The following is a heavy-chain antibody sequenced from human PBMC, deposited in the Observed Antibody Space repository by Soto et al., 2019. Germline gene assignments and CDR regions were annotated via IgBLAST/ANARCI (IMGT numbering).Heavy chain of an antibody. CDR1: GYTFSSYG. CDR3: ARDLDFWSGSTPETELINDY. CDR2: ISTYNGNT. J-gene: IGHJ4*02. V-gene: IGHV1-18*01. D-gene: IGHD3-3*01. Sequence: ASVKVSCKASGYTFSSYGISWVRQAPGQGLEWMGWISTYNGNTNYAQKLQGRVTMTTDTSTSTAYLELRSLRSDDTAVYYCARDLDFWSGSTPETELINDYWGQGTLVTVSS.